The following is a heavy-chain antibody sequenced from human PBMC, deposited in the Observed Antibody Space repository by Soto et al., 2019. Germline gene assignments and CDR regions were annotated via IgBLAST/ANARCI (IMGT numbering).Heavy chain of an antibody. V-gene: IGHV4-30-2*01. Sequence: QLQLQESGSGLVKPSQTLSLTCAGSGGSISSGGYSWSWIRQPPGKGLEWIGYIYHSGSTYYNPSLKSLVPISVDRSKNQFSMMLSSVPAADMAVYYCARENNVLPGGYFVYWGQGTLVPVSS. CDR1: GGSISSGGYS. CDR3: ARENNVLPGGYFVY. J-gene: IGHJ4*02. D-gene: IGHD3-10*01. CDR2: IYHSGST.